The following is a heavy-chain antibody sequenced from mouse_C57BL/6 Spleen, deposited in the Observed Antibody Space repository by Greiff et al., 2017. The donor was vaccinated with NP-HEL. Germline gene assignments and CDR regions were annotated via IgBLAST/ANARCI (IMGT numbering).Heavy chain of an antibody. J-gene: IGHJ4*01. CDR3: ARMTTVVEGYAMDY. V-gene: IGHV1-69*01. D-gene: IGHD1-1*01. Sequence: QVQLQQPGAELVMPGASVKLSCKASGYTFTSYWMHWVKQRPGQGLEWIGEIDPSASYTNSNQKFKGKSTLTVDKSSSTAYMQLSSLTSEDSAVDDCARMTTVVEGYAMDYWGQGTSVTVSS. CDR1: GYTFTSYW. CDR2: IDPSASYT.